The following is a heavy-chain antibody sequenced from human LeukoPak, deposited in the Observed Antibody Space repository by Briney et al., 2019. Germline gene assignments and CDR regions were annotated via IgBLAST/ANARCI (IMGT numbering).Heavy chain of an antibody. CDR1: GVIVRSNY. CDR2: LYHGGST. CDR3: ATRRFGELTY. V-gene: IGHV3-66*01. D-gene: IGHD3-10*01. J-gene: IGHJ4*02. Sequence: GGSLRLSCVGSGVIVRSNYMTWVRQAPGKGLKWVSILYHGGSTYYADSVKGRFSISRDTSKNTLYLQMNSLRVEDTAVYYCATRRFGELTYWGQGTLATVSS.